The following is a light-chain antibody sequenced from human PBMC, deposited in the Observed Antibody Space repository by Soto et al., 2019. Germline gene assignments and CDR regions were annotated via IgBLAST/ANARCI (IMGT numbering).Light chain of an antibody. V-gene: IGKV1-5*01. J-gene: IGKJ1*01. CDR3: QQYHTDWT. Sequence: DIQMTQSPSSLSASVGDRVTITCRASQSINTFLNWYQQKPGKAPKLLIFAASTLVRGVPSRFSGRESGTEFTLTISSLQADDYATFYCQQYHTDWTFGQGTKVDIK. CDR1: QSINTF. CDR2: AAS.